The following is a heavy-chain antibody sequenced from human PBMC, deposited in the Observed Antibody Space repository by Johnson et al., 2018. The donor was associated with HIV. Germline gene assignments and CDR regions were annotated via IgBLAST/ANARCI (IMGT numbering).Heavy chain of an antibody. CDR1: GLSFSNFG. V-gene: IGHV3-33*08. J-gene: IGHJ3*02. CDR2: ISFDGNLK. D-gene: IGHD7-27*01. Sequence: QMQLVESGGGVVQPGKSLTLSCVGSGLSFSNFGIHWVRQAPGKGPEWVAVISFDGNLKKYADSVKGRFTISRDNAKNSLYLQMNSLGPEDTAFYYCARNPTTQYSRLTGDFGAFDSWGQGTMVTVSS. CDR3: ARNPTTQYSRLTGDFGAFDS.